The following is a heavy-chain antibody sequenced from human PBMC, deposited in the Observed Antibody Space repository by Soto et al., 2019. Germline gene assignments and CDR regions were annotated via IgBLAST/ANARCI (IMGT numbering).Heavy chain of an antibody. CDR1: GGSISSGGYS. J-gene: IGHJ4*02. Sequence: SETLSLTCAVSGGSISSGGYSWSWIRQPPGKGLEWIGYIYHSGSTYYNPSLKSRVTISVDRSKNQFSLKLSSVTAADTAVYYCARGLKPLGPYYFDYWGQGTLVTVSS. CDR3: ARGLKPLGPYYFDY. CDR2: IYHSGST. V-gene: IGHV4-30-2*01. D-gene: IGHD1-26*01.